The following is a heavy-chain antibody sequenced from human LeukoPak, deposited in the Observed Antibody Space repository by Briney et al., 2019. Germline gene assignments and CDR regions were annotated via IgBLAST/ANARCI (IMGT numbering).Heavy chain of an antibody. Sequence: GGSLRLSCAASGFTFSSYAMHWVRQAPGKGLEWVAVISYDGSNKYYADSVKGRFTISRDNSKNTLYLQMNSLRAEDTAVYYCARDSSGSYMYYFDYWGQGTLVTVSS. CDR3: ARDSSGSYMYYFDY. J-gene: IGHJ4*02. CDR2: ISYDGSNK. CDR1: GFTFSSYA. D-gene: IGHD1-26*01. V-gene: IGHV3-30-3*01.